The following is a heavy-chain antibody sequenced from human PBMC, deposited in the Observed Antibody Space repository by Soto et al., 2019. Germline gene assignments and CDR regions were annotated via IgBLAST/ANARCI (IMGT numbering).Heavy chain of an antibody. CDR3: AHTMAPRIFDY. CDR1: GFSLITSGVG. Sequence: QITLKEAGPTLVKPTQTLTLTCSFYGFSLITSGVGVGWIRQPPGKALEWLALIYWDDDKGYSTSLKSRLTXTXVTSRNQVVLTMTNMDPADTATYYCAHTMAPRIFDYWGQGTLVTVSS. J-gene: IGHJ4*02. CDR2: IYWDDDK. V-gene: IGHV2-5*02.